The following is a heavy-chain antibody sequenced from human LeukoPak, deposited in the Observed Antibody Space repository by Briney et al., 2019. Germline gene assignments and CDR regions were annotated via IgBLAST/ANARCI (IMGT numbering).Heavy chain of an antibody. V-gene: IGHV3-30-3*01. J-gene: IGHJ3*02. Sequence: GGSLRLSCAASGFTFSSYAMHWIRQAPGKGLEWVAVISYDGSNKYYADSVKGRFTISRDNSKNTLYLQMNSLRAEDTAVYYCARDSRITMVRGVIMKPLSAFDIWGQGTMVTVSS. CDR3: ARDSRITMVRGVIMKPLSAFDI. CDR1: GFTFSSYA. CDR2: ISYDGSNK. D-gene: IGHD3-10*01.